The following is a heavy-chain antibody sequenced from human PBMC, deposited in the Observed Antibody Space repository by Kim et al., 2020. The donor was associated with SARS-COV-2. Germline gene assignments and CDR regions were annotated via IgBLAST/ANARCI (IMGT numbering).Heavy chain of an antibody. J-gene: IGHJ5*02. V-gene: IGHV1-2*02. CDR1: GYSFTDYY. Sequence: ASVKVSCKASGYSFTDYYVHWVRQAPGQGLEWMGWINPNSGSTKYAQKSQGRVTMTTDTSISTAYMEVRSLRSDDMAVYFCSRALGYCRGGSCYPWGQG. CDR3: SRALGYCRGGSCYP. CDR2: INPNSGST. D-gene: IGHD2-15*01.